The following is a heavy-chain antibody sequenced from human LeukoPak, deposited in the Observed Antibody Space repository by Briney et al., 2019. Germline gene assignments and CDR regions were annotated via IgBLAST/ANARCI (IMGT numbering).Heavy chain of an antibody. CDR3: AKEGYSGYDYPGYFDY. J-gene: IGHJ4*02. CDR1: GFTFDDYA. Sequence: GRSLRLSCAASGFTFDDYAMHWVRQAPGKGLEWVSGISWNSGSIGYADSVKGRFTISRDNAKNSLYLQMNSLRAEDTALYYCAKEGYSGYDYPGYFDYWGQGTLVTVSS. D-gene: IGHD5-12*01. V-gene: IGHV3-9*01. CDR2: ISWNSGSI.